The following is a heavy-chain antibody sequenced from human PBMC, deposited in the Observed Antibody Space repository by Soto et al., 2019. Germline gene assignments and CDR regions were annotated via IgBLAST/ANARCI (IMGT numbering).Heavy chain of an antibody. CDR1: GGTFSSYT. Sequence: SVKVSCKASGGTFSSYTISWVRQAPGQGLEWMGRIIPILGIANYAQKFRGRVTITADKSTSTAYMELSSLRSEDTAVYYCARWQAMKYYFDYWGQGTLVTVSS. D-gene: IGHD5-12*01. V-gene: IGHV1-69*02. CDR3: ARWQAMKYYFDY. J-gene: IGHJ4*02. CDR2: IIPILGIA.